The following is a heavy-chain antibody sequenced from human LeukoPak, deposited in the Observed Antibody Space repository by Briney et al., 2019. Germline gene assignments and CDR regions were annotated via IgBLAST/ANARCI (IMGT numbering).Heavy chain of an antibody. D-gene: IGHD3-10*01. J-gene: IGHJ4*02. CDR1: GFTFDDYG. CDR2: INWNGGST. V-gene: IGHV3-20*04. CDR3: AREXNYYGSGSYYGPYYFXY. Sequence: GGSLRLSCAASGFTFDDYGMSWVRQAPGKGLEWVSGINWNGGSTGYADSVKGRFTISRDNAKNSLYLQMNSLRAEDTALYYCAREXNYYGSGSYYGPYYFXYXXQGTXXTVS.